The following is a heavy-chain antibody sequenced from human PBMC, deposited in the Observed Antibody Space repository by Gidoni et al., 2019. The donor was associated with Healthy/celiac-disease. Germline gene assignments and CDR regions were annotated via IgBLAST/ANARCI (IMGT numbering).Heavy chain of an antibody. Sequence: EVQLVESGGGLVQPGGSLRLSCEASGFTFSCDSMNWVRQAPGKGLEWVSYISSSSSTIYYADSVKGRFTISRDNAKNSLYLQRNSLRDEDTAVYYCARAGGGYYGNVLGYWGRGTLVTVSS. V-gene: IGHV3-48*02. J-gene: IGHJ4*02. CDR2: ISSSSSTI. D-gene: IGHD3-22*01. CDR1: GFTFSCDS. CDR3: ARAGGGYYGNVLGY.